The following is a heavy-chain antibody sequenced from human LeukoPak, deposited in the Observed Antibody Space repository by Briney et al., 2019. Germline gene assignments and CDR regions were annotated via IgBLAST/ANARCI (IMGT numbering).Heavy chain of an antibody. J-gene: IGHJ4*02. V-gene: IGHV2-5*08. CDR2: IYWDHDM. D-gene: IGHD3-22*01. CDR3: ALTLYDSSGYYWGPFDY. CDR1: VGSVSSGRYY. Sequence: TLSLTCTVSVGSVSSGRYYWSWIRQPPGKALEWLALIYWDHDMRYSPSLKSRLSITKDTSKNQMVLTMTNMDPVDTATYYCALTLYDSSGYYWGPFDYWGQGTLVTVSS.